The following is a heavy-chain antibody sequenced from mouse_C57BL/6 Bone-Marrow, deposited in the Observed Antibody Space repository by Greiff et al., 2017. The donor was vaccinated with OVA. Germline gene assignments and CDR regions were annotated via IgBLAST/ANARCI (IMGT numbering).Heavy chain of an antibody. CDR2: IYPGDGDT. CDR1: GYAFSSSW. D-gene: IGHD2-3*01. Sequence: VQLVESGPELVKPGASVKISCKASGYAFSSSWMNWVKQRPGKGLEWIGRIYPGDGDTNYNGKFKGKATLTADKYSSTAYMQLSSLTSEDSAVYFCARHEDGYYASYFDYWGQGTTLTVSS. CDR3: ARHEDGYYASYFDY. J-gene: IGHJ2*01. V-gene: IGHV1-82*01.